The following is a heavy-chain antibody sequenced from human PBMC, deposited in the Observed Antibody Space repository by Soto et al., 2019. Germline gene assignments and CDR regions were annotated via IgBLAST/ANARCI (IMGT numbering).Heavy chain of an antibody. J-gene: IGHJ4*02. CDR3: ARARRGLAPDY. Sequence: PGGSLRISCAASGFTFSSDAMSWVRQVPGKGLEWVSAISSGAGTYYVDSVKGRFTISRDNSKNTLYLQMNSLRAGDTAVYYCARARRGLAPDYWGQGTLVTVSS. D-gene: IGHD6-19*01. CDR2: ISSGAGT. CDR1: GFTFSSDA. V-gene: IGHV3-23*01.